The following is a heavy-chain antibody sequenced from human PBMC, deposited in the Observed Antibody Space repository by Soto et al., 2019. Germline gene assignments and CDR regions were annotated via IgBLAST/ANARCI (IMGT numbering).Heavy chain of an antibody. J-gene: IGHJ4*02. CDR1: GLTFTRYS. CDR3: ARESEDLTSNFDY. D-gene: IGHD7-27*01. V-gene: IGHV3-21*06. CDR2: ISITTNYI. Sequence: GXLRLSCPASGLTFTRYSMNWVRQAPGKGLEWVSSISITTNYIYYGDSMKGRFTISRDNAKNSLYLEMNSLRAEDKAVYYCARESEDLTSNFDYWGQGTQVTVYS.